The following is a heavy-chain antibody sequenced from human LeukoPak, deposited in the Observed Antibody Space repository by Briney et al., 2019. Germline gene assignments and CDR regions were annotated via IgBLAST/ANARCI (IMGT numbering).Heavy chain of an antibody. Sequence: SETLSLTCAVYGGSFSGYYWSWIRQPPGKGLEWIGEINHSGSTNYNPSLKSRVTIPVDTSKNQFSLKLSSVTAADTAVYYCAREEAAVAGNYFDYWGQGTLVTVSS. CDR1: GGSFSGYY. V-gene: IGHV4-34*01. J-gene: IGHJ4*02. CDR2: INHSGST. D-gene: IGHD6-19*01. CDR3: AREEAAVAGNYFDY.